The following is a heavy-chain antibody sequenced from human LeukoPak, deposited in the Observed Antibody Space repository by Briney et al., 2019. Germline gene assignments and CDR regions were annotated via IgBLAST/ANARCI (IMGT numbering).Heavy chain of an antibody. Sequence: SETLSLTCAVYGGSFSGYYWSWIRQPPGKGLEWIGEINHSGSTNYNPSLKSRVTISVDTPKNQFSLKLSSVTAADTAVYYCARVDTAMVVDYWGQGTLVTVSS. CDR2: INHSGST. V-gene: IGHV4-34*01. D-gene: IGHD5-18*01. J-gene: IGHJ4*02. CDR1: GGSFSGYY. CDR3: ARVDTAMVVDY.